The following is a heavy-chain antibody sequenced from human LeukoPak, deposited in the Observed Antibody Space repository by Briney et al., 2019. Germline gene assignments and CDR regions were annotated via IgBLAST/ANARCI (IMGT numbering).Heavy chain of an antibody. CDR1: GGSISSGGYY. CDR3: ARYKAGVPAAQNWFDP. Sequence: PSETLSLTCTVSGGSISSGGYYWSWIRQPPGKGLEWIGYIYHSGSTYYNPSLKSRVTISVDRSKNQFSLKLSSVTAADTAVYYCARYKAGVPAAQNWFDPWGQGTLVTVSS. CDR2: IYHSGST. D-gene: IGHD2-2*01. V-gene: IGHV4-30-2*01. J-gene: IGHJ5*02.